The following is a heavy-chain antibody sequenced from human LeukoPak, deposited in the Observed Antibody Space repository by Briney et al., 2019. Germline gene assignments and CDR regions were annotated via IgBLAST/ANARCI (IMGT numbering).Heavy chain of an antibody. J-gene: IGHJ4*02. CDR2: ISSSGSTI. D-gene: IGHD1-26*01. CDR3: ARDRYSGSYPIDY. CDR1: GFTFSDYY. V-gene: IGHV3-11*04. Sequence: PGGSLRLSCVVSGFTFSDYYMSWIRQAPGKGLEWVSYISSSGSTICYADSVKGRFTISRDNAKNSLYLQMNSLRAEDTAVYYCARDRYSGSYPIDYWGQGTLVTVSS.